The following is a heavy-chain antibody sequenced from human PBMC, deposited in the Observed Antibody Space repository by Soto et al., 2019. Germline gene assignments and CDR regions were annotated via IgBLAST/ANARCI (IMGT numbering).Heavy chain of an antibody. D-gene: IGHD6-13*01. Sequence: QVQLQESGPGLVKPSQTLSLTCTVSGGSISSGDYYWSWIRQPPGKGLEWIGYIYYSGSTYYNPSLQRRLTISVETSQNQCPLKLRSVTAADTGVYYCASAVYSSSWFSYWGQGTLVTVSS. CDR2: IYYSGST. V-gene: IGHV4-30-4*01. CDR3: ASAVYSSSWFSY. J-gene: IGHJ4*02. CDR1: GGSISSGDYY.